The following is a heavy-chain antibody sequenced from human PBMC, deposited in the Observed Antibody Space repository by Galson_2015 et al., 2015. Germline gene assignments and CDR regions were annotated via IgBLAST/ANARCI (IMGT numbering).Heavy chain of an antibody. D-gene: IGHD2-15*01. CDR3: ARGLGVVVVAATPFDY. V-gene: IGHV4-4*02. Sequence: SETLSLTCAVSGGSISSSNWWSWVRQPPGKGLEWIGEIYHSGSTNYNPSLKSRVTISVDTSKNQFSLKLSSVTAADTAVYYCARGLGVVVVAATPFDYWGQGTLVTVSS. CDR2: IYHSGST. J-gene: IGHJ4*02. CDR1: GGSISSSNW.